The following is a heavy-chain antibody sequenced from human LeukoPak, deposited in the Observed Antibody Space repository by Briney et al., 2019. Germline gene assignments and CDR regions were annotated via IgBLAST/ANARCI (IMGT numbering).Heavy chain of an antibody. J-gene: IGHJ4*02. CDR2: IYSGGST. CDR3: ASPVFGGLATRGAFDY. Sequence: GGSLRLSCAASGFTVSSNDMSWVRQAPGKGLECISVIYSGGSTDYADSVKGRLTISRDNSKNTLYLQMNSLRAEDTAVYYCASPVFGGLATRGAFDYWGQGALVTVSS. D-gene: IGHD3-10*01. V-gene: IGHV3-53*01. CDR1: GFTVSSND.